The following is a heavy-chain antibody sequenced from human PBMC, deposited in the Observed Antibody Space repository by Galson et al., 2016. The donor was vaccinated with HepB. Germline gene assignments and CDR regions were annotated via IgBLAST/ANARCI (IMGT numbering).Heavy chain of an antibody. Sequence: SLRLSCAASGFSLSTYAMNWARQAPGKGLEWVALIWFDGRNIYYGDSVKGRFTISRDNSKNTLYLQMNSLRAEDTAMYYCARGIEARGAFDIWGQGTMVTVSS. CDR1: GFSLSTYA. CDR2: IWFDGRNI. V-gene: IGHV3-33*01. CDR3: ARGIEARGAFDI. D-gene: IGHD2-15*01. J-gene: IGHJ3*02.